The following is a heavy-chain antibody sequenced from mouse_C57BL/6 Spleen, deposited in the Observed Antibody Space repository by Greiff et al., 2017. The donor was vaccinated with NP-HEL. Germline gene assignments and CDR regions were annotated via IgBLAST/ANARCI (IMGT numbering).Heavy chain of an antibody. CDR2: IHPNSGST. V-gene: IGHV1-64*01. CDR3: AHWATVVATD. CDR1: GYTFTSYW. D-gene: IGHD1-1*01. Sequence: QVQLKQPGAELVKPGASVKLSCKASGYTFTSYWMHWVKQRPGQGLEWIGMIHPNSGSTNYNEKFKSKATLTVDKSSSTAYMQLSSLTSEDSAVYYCAHWATVVATDWGQGTTLTVSS. J-gene: IGHJ2*01.